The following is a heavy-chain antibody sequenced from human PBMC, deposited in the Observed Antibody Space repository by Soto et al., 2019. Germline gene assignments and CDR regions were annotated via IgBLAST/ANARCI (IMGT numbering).Heavy chain of an antibody. CDR3: ARTPIVVVTATYFLDV. D-gene: IGHD2-21*02. J-gene: IGHJ6*02. CDR2: IIPIFCTA. V-gene: IGHV1-69*13. Sequence: ASVKVSCKSSGYSFTDYHIYWVRQAPGQGLEWMGGIIPIFCTAHYARKFQGRVTITADESTSTDYMELSSLRSEGTAVYYCARTPIVVVTATYFLDVWGQGTTVTVSS. CDR1: GYSFTDYH.